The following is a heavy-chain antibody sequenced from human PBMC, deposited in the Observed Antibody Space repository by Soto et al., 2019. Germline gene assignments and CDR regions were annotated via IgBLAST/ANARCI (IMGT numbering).Heavy chain of an antibody. D-gene: IGHD6-19*01. V-gene: IGHV4-39*01. CDR1: GGSISDDTYY. CDR3: VRHAQWLIRAY. J-gene: IGHJ4*02. CDR2: IYYSGTS. Sequence: SETLSLTCTVSGGSISDDTYYWGWIRQPPGKGLEWIGSIYYSGTSSYNPSLEGRVTMSVDTSKKQLSLRLRSVTATDTAVYYCVRHAQWLIRAYWGQGSLVTVSS.